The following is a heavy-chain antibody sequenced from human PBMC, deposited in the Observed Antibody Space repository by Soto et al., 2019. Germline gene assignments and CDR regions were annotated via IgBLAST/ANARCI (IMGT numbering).Heavy chain of an antibody. J-gene: IGHJ6*02. V-gene: IGHV4-34*01. CDR3: ARGRTGDRHTYGMDV. D-gene: IGHD7-27*01. Sequence: SDTLSLTCAVYGGSFSGYYWSWIRQPPGKGLVWIGEINHSGSTNYNPSLKSRVTISVDTSKNQSSLRRSSVTAADTDVYYCARGRTGDRHTYGMDVWGQGTTVTVSS. CDR1: GGSFSGYY. CDR2: INHSGST.